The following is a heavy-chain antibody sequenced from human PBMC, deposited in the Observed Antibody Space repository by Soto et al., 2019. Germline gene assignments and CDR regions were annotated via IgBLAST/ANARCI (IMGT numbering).Heavy chain of an antibody. D-gene: IGHD3-10*01. CDR1: GFTFSDAW. V-gene: IGHV3-15*01. CDR2: IKSKADGGTT. Sequence: EVQLVESGGSLVKPGESLRLSCAVSGFTFSDAWMSWVRQAPGKGLEWVGRIKSKADGGTTEYAAPVKGRFTISKDESKTTLYLQMNSLKTEDTAVYYCSTDHVRPYGSGSYPFDYWGQGTVVTVSS. J-gene: IGHJ4*02. CDR3: STDHVRPYGSGSYPFDY.